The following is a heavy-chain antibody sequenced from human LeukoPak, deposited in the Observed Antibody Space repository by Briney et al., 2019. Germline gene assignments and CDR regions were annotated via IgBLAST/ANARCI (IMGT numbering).Heavy chain of an antibody. CDR1: GYTFSSYG. CDR2: ISANNGNT. V-gene: IGHV1-18*01. J-gene: IGHJ4*02. D-gene: IGHD5-18*01. CDR3: VRDLGVDTSMIFFDF. Sequence: GASVKVSCKASGYTFSSYGISWVRQAPGQGLEWMGWISANNGNTNYAQKFQGRVTMTTDTSTSTAYMELRSLRSDDTAVFYCVRDLGVDTSMIFFDFWGQGTLVTVSS.